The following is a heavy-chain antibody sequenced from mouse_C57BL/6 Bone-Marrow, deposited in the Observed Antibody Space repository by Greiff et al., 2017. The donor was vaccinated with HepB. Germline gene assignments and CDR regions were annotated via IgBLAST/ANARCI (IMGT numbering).Heavy chain of an antibody. J-gene: IGHJ3*01. D-gene: IGHD1-1*01. V-gene: IGHV5-4*01. CDR2: ISDGGSYT. CDR3: ARGYYYGSSLFAY. CDR1: GFTFSSYA. Sequence: EVHLVESGGGLVKPGGSLKLSCAASGFTFSSYAMSWVRQTPEKRLEWVATISDGGSYTYYPDNVKGRFTISRDNAKNNLYLQMSHLKSEDTAMYYCARGYYYGSSLFAYWGQGTLVTVSA.